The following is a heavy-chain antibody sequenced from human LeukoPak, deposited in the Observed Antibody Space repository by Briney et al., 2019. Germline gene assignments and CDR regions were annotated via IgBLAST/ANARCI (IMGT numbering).Heavy chain of an antibody. D-gene: IGHD2-15*01. CDR2: INPSGGST. CDR3: ASRGICSGGSCYSSFLDY. Sequence: VASVKVSCKASGGTFSSYAISWVRQAPGQGLEWMGIINPSGGSTSYAQKFQGRVTMTRDTSTSTVYMELSSLRSEDTAVYYCASRGICSGGSCYSSFLDYWGQGTLVTVSS. J-gene: IGHJ4*02. CDR1: GGTFSSYA. V-gene: IGHV1-46*01.